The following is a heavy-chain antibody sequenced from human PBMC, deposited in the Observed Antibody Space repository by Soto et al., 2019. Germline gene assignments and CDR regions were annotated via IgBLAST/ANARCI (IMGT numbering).Heavy chain of an antibody. CDR3: ARTFTIFGEGYYMDV. J-gene: IGHJ6*03. CDR1: GYTFTSYD. Sequence: ASVKVSCKASGYTFTSYDINWVRQATGQGLEWMGWMNPNSGNTGYAQKFQGRVTMTRNTSISTAYMELSSLRSEDTAVYYCARTFTIFGEGYYMDVWGKGTTVTVSS. CDR2: MNPNSGNT. V-gene: IGHV1-8*01. D-gene: IGHD3-3*01.